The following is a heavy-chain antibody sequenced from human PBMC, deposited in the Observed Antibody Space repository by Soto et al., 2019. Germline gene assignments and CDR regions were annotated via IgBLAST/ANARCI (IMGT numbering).Heavy chain of an antibody. CDR3: ARVKVPAAILGAFDL. CDR2: INPFKGDT. V-gene: IGHV1-18*01. CDR1: GYTFSTYG. J-gene: IGHJ3*01. Sequence: QVQLVQSGAEMKKPGASVKVSCKASGYTFSTYGITWVRQAPGQGLDWMGWINPFKGDTNSAARFQDRVTMTTDTSTRTAYMELRSLSSDDTSVYYCARVKVPAAILGAFDLWGQGTLVTVSS. D-gene: IGHD2-2*02.